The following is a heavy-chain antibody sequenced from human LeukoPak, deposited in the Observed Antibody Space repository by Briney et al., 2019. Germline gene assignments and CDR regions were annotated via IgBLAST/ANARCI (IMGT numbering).Heavy chain of an antibody. Sequence: SETLSLTCAVYGGSFSGYYWSWIRHPPGKGLEWIGEINHSGSTNYNPSLKSRVTISVDTSKNQFSLKLSSVTAADTAVYYCARRRTGTIFGVVIKNPNWFDPWGQGTLVTVSS. CDR1: GGSFSGYY. CDR2: INHSGST. CDR3: ARRRTGTIFGVVIKNPNWFDP. J-gene: IGHJ5*02. D-gene: IGHD3-3*01. V-gene: IGHV4-34*01.